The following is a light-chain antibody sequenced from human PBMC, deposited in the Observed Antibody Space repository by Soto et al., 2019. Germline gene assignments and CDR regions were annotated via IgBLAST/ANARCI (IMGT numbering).Light chain of an antibody. J-gene: IGKJ2*01. CDR1: QSVSSSY. CDR3: QQYSNSPPYT. V-gene: IGKV3-20*01. Sequence: EIVLTQSPGTLSLSPGERSTLACRASQSVSSSYFAWYQQKPGQAPRLLIYGASSRATGIPNRFSGSVSGIDFPLTISRLGPEDFAVYYCQQYSNSPPYTFGQGTKLEIK. CDR2: GAS.